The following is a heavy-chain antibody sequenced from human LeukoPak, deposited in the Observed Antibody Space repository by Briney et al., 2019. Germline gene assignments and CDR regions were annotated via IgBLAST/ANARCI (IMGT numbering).Heavy chain of an antibody. V-gene: IGHV3-7*01. D-gene: IGHD3-9*01. CDR2: INEDGSAQ. Sequence: GGSLRLSCAASGFTFSRYWMSWVRQAPGKGLEWVANINEDGSAQYYVDSVKGRFTISRDNTKKSLYLQMNSLRAEDTALYYCARGYDILTGYFFDYWGQGTLVTVSS. CDR3: ARGYDILTGYFFDY. J-gene: IGHJ4*02. CDR1: GFTFSRYW.